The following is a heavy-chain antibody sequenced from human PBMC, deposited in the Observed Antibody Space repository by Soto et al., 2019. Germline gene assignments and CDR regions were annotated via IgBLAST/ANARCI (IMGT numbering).Heavy chain of an antibody. Sequence: PSETLSLTCTVSGGSISSYYWSWIRQPAGKGLEWIGRIYTSGSTNYNPSLKSRVTMSVDTSKNQFSLKLSSVTAADTAVYYCARDSIVGAYYYGMDVWGQGTTVTVSS. V-gene: IGHV4-4*07. D-gene: IGHD1-26*01. CDR3: ARDSIVGAYYYGMDV. J-gene: IGHJ6*02. CDR2: IYTSGST. CDR1: GGSISSYY.